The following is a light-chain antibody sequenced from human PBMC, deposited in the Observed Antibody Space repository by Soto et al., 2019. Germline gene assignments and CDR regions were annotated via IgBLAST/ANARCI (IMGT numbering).Light chain of an antibody. V-gene: IGLV3-21*02. CDR1: NIGSKS. J-gene: IGLJ3*02. CDR2: DDS. CDR3: QVWDSRSDHWV. Sequence: SSELTQPPSVSVAPGQTARITCGGTNIGSKSVHWYHHKPGQAPVLVVYDDSDRPSGIPERFSGSNSGNTATLTIGRGEAGDEADYYSQVWDSRSDHWVFGGGTKLTVL.